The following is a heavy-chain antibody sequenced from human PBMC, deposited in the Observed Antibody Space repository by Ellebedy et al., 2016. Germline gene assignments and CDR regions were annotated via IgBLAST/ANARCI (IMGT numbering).Heavy chain of an antibody. CDR3: ARLRDGFLDTFDY. J-gene: IGHJ4*02. Sequence: SETLSLTCTVSGGSISSYYWSWIRQPPGKGLEWIGEINHSGSTNYNPSLKSRVTISVDTSKNQFSLKLSSVTAADTAVYYCARLRDGFLDTFDYWGQGTLVTVSS. D-gene: IGHD3-3*01. CDR2: INHSGST. CDR1: GGSISSYY. V-gene: IGHV4-34*01.